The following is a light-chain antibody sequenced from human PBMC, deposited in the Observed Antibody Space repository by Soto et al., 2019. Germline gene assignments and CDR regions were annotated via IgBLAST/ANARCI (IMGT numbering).Light chain of an antibody. J-gene: IGKJ1*01. CDR2: GAL. V-gene: IGKV3-20*01. Sequence: EIVLTQSPGTLSVSPGQRATLSCRASQNIRSNYVAWFQQTPGQAPRLLIYGALNRASGIPDRFSGSGSGTEFTLTISSLEPEDFVVYYCQQYHSPPLTFGQGAKVDIK. CDR1: QNIRSNY. CDR3: QQYHSPPLT.